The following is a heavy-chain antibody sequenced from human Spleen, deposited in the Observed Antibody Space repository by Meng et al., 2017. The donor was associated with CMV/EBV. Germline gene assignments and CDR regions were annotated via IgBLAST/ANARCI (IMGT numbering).Heavy chain of an antibody. Sequence: ASVKITCGGSGFSFTTYWIAWVRQMPGKGLEWMGIIYPSDSATRYNPSFQGQVTISADKSIRTAYLQWARLKASDTAMYYCARARSKGAGVGFDYWGQGTVVTVSS. CDR2: IYPSDSAT. CDR1: GFSFTTYW. CDR3: ARARSKGAGVGFDY. D-gene: IGHD6-19*01. V-gene: IGHV5-51*01. J-gene: IGHJ4*02.